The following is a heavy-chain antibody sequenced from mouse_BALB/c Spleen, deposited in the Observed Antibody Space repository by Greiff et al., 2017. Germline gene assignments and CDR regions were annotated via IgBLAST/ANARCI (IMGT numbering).Heavy chain of an antibody. V-gene: IGHV5-6*01. CDR2: ISSGGSYT. CDR1: GFTFSSYG. CDR3: ARKGYRYDDGWGYFDV. D-gene: IGHD2-14*01. Sequence: EVQLVESGGDLVKPGGSLKLSCAASGFTFSSYGMSWVRQTPDKRLEWVATISSGGSYTYYPDSVKGRFTISRDNAKNTLYLQMSSLKSEDTAMYYCARKGYRYDDGWGYFDVWGAGTTVTVSA. J-gene: IGHJ1*01.